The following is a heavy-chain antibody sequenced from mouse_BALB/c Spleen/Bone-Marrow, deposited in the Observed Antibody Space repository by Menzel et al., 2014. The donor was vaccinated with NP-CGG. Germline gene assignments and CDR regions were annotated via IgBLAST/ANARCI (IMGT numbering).Heavy chain of an antibody. CDR3: ARHKYDETWFAY. CDR2: ISNGGGST. V-gene: IGHV5-12*02. Sequence: EGKLVESGGGLVQPGGPLKLSCATSGFTFSDYYLYWVRQTPEKRLEWVAYISNGGGSTYYPVTVEGRFTISRDNAKNSMYLQMSRLKSEDTAMYCCARHKYDETWFAYWGQGTLVTVSA. J-gene: IGHJ3*01. CDR1: GFTFSDYY. D-gene: IGHD2-12*01.